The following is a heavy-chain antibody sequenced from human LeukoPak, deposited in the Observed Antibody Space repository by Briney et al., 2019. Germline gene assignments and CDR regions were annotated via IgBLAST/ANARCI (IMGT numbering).Heavy chain of an antibody. CDR1: GFTFSSYA. CDR3: AKGSYYDSSGSFYFDY. J-gene: IGHJ4*02. Sequence: GGSLRLSCAASGFTFSSYAMSWVRQAPGKGLEWVSGSRGSGDNTYYADSVKGRFTISRDNSKNTLYVQVNSLGTEDTAAYYCAKGSYYDSSGSFYFDYWGQGTLVTVSS. V-gene: IGHV3-23*01. CDR2: SRGSGDNT. D-gene: IGHD3-22*01.